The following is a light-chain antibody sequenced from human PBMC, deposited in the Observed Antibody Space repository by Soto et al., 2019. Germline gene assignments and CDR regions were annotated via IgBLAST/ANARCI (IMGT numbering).Light chain of an antibody. V-gene: IGKV3-20*01. J-gene: IGKJ5*01. Sequence: EIVLTQSPGTLSLSPGERATLSCRASQSVSNYLAWYQRKPGQAPRLLIYGASSRATGIPDRFSGSGSGTDFTLTISRLEPEDFALYYRQQYVGSSITFGQGTRLEIK. CDR3: QQYVGSSIT. CDR2: GAS. CDR1: QSVSNY.